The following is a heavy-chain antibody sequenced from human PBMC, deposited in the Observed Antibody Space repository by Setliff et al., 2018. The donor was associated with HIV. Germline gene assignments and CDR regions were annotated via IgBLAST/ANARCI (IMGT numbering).Heavy chain of an antibody. V-gene: IGHV1-69-2*01. J-gene: IGHJ4*02. Sequence: GASVKVSCKASGYTLSDYYMHWVQQAPGKGLEWMGRIDPEDGETLYAEKFRGRVTMTADMSTNTAYLELGSLRSEDTAVYYCATFLFRDSTDPYYRPPGDFPLYYFDYWAQGTLVTAPQ. D-gene: IGHD3-10*01. CDR2: IDPEDGET. CDR1: GYTLSDYY. CDR3: ATFLFRDSTDPYYRPPGDFPLYYFDY.